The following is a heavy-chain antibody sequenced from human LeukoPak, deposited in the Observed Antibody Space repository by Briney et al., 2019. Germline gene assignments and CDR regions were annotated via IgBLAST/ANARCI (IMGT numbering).Heavy chain of an antibody. V-gene: IGHV1-69*05. CDR2: IIPIFGTA. J-gene: IGHJ4*02. CDR3: AREPMHDFSGYFDY. Sequence: ASVKVSCKASGGTFSSYAISWARQAPGQGLEWMGRIIPIFGTANYAQKFQGRVTITTDESTSTAYMELSSLRSEDTAVYYCAREPMHDFSGYFDYWGQGTLVTVSS. CDR1: GGTFSSYA. D-gene: IGHD1-26*01.